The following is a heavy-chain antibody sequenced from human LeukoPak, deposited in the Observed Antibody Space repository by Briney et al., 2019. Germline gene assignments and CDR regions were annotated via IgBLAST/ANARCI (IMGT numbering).Heavy chain of an antibody. V-gene: IGHV4-30-4*01. D-gene: IGHD2-15*01. CDR3: ARACSGGSCYGAFDI. CDR1: GASIRSGDYY. J-gene: IGHJ3*02. Sequence: PSETLSLTCTGSGASIRSGDYYWSWIRQPPGKGLEWIVYIYDSGSTYYNPSLKSRITISVDTSENRFSLKLSSVTATDTAVYYCARACSGGSCYGAFDIWGQGTMVTVSS. CDR2: IYDSGST.